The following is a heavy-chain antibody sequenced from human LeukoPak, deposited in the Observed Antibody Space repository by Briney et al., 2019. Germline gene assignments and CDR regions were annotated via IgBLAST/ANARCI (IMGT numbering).Heavy chain of an antibody. D-gene: IGHD2-15*01. J-gene: IGHJ4*02. CDR2: IKSKSDGGTI. CDR1: GFTFSDAW. Sequence: GGSLRLSCVGSGFTFSDAWMSWVRQAPGKGLEWVGRIKSKSDGGTIDYAAPVKGRFTISRDDSRNTLYLQMNSLKIEDTAVYYCTTRRQDGWWGQGTLVTVS. CDR3: TTRRQDGW. V-gene: IGHV3-15*01.